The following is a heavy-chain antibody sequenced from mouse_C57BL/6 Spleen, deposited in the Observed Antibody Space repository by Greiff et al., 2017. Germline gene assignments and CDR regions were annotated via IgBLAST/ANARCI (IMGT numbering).Heavy chain of an antibody. J-gene: IGHJ2*01. Sequence: EVQRVESGGGLVKPGGSLKLSCAASGFTFSDYGMHWVRQAPEKGLEWVAYISSGSSTIYYADTVKGRFTISRDNAKNTLFLQMTSLRSEDTAMYYCARRAYYYGSSYGNFDYWGQGTTLTVSS. CDR1: GFTFSDYG. CDR2: ISSGSSTI. D-gene: IGHD1-1*01. V-gene: IGHV5-17*01. CDR3: ARRAYYYGSSYGNFDY.